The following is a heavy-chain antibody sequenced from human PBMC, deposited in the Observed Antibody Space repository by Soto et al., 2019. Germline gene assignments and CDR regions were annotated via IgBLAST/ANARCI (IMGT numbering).Heavy chain of an antibody. CDR2: IYYSGST. V-gene: IGHV4-31*03. CDR1: CCSISSGGYY. J-gene: IGHJ6*01. CDR3: ARDDETAGLGMDV. Sequence: QVQLQESGPGLVKPSQTLSLTCTVSCCSISSGGYYWSWIRQYPGKGLEWIGYIYYSGSTYYNPSLKSRVTIPVAMSKKQFSLQLSAVTAADTAVYYCARDDETAGLGMDVWGQGTTVTVSS.